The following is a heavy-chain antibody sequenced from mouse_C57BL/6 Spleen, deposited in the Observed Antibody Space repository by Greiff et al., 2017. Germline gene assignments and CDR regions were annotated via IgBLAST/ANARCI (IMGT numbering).Heavy chain of an antibody. CDR2: ISDGGSYT. CDR3: ARDLTVFDY. CDR1: GFTFSSYA. V-gene: IGHV5-4*01. Sequence: EVKVEESGGGLVKPGGTLKLSCAASGFTFSSYAMSWVRQTPEKRLEWVATISDGGSYTYYPDNVKGRFTISRDNAKNNLYLQMSHLKSEDTAMYYCARDLTVFDYWGQGTTLTVSS. D-gene: IGHD2-13*01. J-gene: IGHJ2*01.